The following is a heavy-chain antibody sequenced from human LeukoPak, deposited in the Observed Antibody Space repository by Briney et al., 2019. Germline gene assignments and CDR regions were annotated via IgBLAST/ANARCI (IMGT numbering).Heavy chain of an antibody. D-gene: IGHD3-10*01. CDR2: INHSGST. Sequence: SETLSLTCAVYGGSFSGYYWSWIRQPPGKGLEWIGEINHSGSTNHNPSLKSRVTISVDTSKNQFSLKLSSVTAADTAVYYCARGLALLWFGDTLDYWGQGTLVTVSS. J-gene: IGHJ4*02. V-gene: IGHV4-34*01. CDR1: GGSFSGYY. CDR3: ARGLALLWFGDTLDY.